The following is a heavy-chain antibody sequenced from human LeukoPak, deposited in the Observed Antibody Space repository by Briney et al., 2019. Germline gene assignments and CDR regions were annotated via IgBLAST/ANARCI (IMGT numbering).Heavy chain of an antibody. V-gene: IGHV4-59*12. Sequence: SETLSLTCTVSGGSISNYYWSWIRQPPGKGLEWIGSIYYSGSTYYNPSLKSRVTISVDTSKNQFSLKLSSVTAADTAVYYCARDHAPGRGVIITVDYWGQGTLVTVSS. D-gene: IGHD3-10*01. CDR1: GGSISNYY. CDR3: ARDHAPGRGVIITVDY. CDR2: IYYSGST. J-gene: IGHJ4*02.